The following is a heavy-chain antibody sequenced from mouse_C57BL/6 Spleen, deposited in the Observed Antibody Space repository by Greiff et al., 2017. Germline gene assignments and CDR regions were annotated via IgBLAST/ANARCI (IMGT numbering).Heavy chain of an antibody. CDR1: GYTFTSYW. CDR2: IDPSDSET. V-gene: IGHV1-52*01. D-gene: IGHD1-1*01. Sequence: QVQLQQPGAELVRPGSSVKLSCKASGYTFTSYWMHWVKQRPIQGLEGFGNIDPSDSETHYNQKFKDKATLTVAKSSSTAYMQLSSLTSEDSAVYYCARGRFYGSSYWYFDVWGTGTTVTVSS. J-gene: IGHJ1*03. CDR3: ARGRFYGSSYWYFDV.